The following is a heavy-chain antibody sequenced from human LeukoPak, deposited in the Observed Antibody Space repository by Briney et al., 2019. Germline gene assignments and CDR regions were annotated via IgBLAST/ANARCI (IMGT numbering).Heavy chain of an antibody. V-gene: IGHV3-11*01. Sequence: GESLRLSCAASGFTFSGYYMSWVRQAPGKGLEWVSYITPSGSTIYYADSVKGRFTISRDNAKNSLYLQMNSLRAEDTAVYFCAGRDVYNSAFWGQGTLVTVSS. CDR1: GFTFSGYY. CDR2: ITPSGSTI. CDR3: AGRDVYNSAF. D-gene: IGHD5-24*01. J-gene: IGHJ4*02.